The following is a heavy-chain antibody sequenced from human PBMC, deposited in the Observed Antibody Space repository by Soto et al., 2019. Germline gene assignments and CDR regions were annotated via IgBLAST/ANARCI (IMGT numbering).Heavy chain of an antibody. CDR3: AVRVVVVPASKDPILDGMDV. D-gene: IGHD2-2*01. CDR2: IIPIFGTA. J-gene: IGHJ6*02. CDR1: GGTFSSYA. V-gene: IGHV1-69*13. Sequence: SVKVSCKASGGTFSSYAINWVRQAPGQGLEWMGGIIPIFGTANYAQKFQGRVTITADESTSTAYMELSSLRSEDTAVYYCAVRVVVVPASKDPILDGMDVWGQGTTVTVSS.